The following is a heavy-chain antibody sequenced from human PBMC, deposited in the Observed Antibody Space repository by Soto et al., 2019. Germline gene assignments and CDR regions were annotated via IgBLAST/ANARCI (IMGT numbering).Heavy chain of an antibody. CDR3: ARDPWFGESQFDY. CDR2: ISSSSSYI. V-gene: IGHV3-21*01. CDR1: GFPFSSYS. D-gene: IGHD3-10*01. Sequence: GGSLRLSCAASGFPFSSYSMNWVRQAPGKGLEWVSSISSSSSYIYYADSVKGRFTISRDNAKNSLYLQMNSLRAEDTTVYYWARDPWFGESQFDYWGQGTLVTVS. J-gene: IGHJ4*02.